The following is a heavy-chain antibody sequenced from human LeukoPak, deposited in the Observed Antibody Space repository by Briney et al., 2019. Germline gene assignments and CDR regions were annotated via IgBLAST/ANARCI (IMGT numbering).Heavy chain of an antibody. Sequence: GGSLRLACAASGFTFSSYGMHWVRQAPGKGLEWVAVISYDGSNKYYADSVKGRFTISRDNAKNSLYLQMNSLRAEDTAVYYCAELGITMIGGVWGKGTTVTISS. D-gene: IGHD3-10*02. CDR3: AELGITMIGGV. CDR2: ISYDGSNK. CDR1: GFTFSSYG. J-gene: IGHJ6*04. V-gene: IGHV3-30*18.